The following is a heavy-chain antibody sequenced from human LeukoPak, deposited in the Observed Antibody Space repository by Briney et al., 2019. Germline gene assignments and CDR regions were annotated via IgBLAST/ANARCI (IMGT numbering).Heavy chain of an antibody. D-gene: IGHD3-22*01. CDR3: ARVTGYMIGDYFDY. V-gene: IGHV4-61*01. J-gene: IGHJ4*02. CDR1: GYSISSGYY. Sequence: PSETLSLTCTVSGYSISSGYYWGWIRQPPGKGLEWIGYIYYSGSTNYNPSLKSRVTISVDTSKNQFSLRLSSVTAADTAVYYCARVTGYMIGDYFDYWGQGTLVTVSS. CDR2: IYYSGST.